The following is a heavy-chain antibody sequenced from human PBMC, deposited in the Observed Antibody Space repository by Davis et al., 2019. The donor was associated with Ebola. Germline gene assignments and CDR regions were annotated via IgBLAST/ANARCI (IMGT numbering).Heavy chain of an antibody. CDR1: GYTFTGYY. CDR2: INAGNGNT. J-gene: IGHJ4*02. CDR3: ARGLLMVYATARWDFDY. Sequence: ASVKVSCKASGYTFTGYYMHWVRQAPGQGLEWMGWINAGNGNTKYSQKFQGRVTITRDTSASTAYMELSSLRSEDTAVYYCARGLLMVYATARWDFDYWGQGTLVTVSS. V-gene: IGHV1-3*01. D-gene: IGHD2-8*01.